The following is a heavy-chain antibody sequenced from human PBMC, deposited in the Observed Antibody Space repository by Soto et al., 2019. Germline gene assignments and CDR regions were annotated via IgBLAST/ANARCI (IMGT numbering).Heavy chain of an antibody. V-gene: IGHV4-30-4*01. Sequence: QVQLYESGPGLVKPSQTLSLTCTVSGDSVSGGDSYWSWIRQPPGKALEWIGYTSFSGYTSYTPSLKCRVTISVDMSKSQFSLRLTSVTAADTAIYYCVRGGNPYHYATSGPGTFDKWGQGTLVSVSS. D-gene: IGHD3-22*01. CDR2: TSFSGYT. CDR1: GDSVSGGDSY. CDR3: VRGGNPYHYATSGPGTFDK. J-gene: IGHJ4*02.